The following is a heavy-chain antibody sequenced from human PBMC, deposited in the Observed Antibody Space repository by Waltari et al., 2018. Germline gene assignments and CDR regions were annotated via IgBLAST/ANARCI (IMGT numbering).Heavy chain of an antibody. CDR1: GGSISSGGYY. Sequence: QVQLQESGPGLVKPSQTLSLTCTVSGGSISSGGYYWSWIRQHPGKGLEWIGYIYYSGRTYYNPSLKSRVTISVDTSKNQFSLKLSSVTAADTAVYYCARANPDYYDSSGNYFDYWGQGTLVTVSS. CDR2: IYYSGRT. V-gene: IGHV4-31*03. CDR3: ARANPDYYDSSGNYFDY. D-gene: IGHD3-22*01. J-gene: IGHJ4*02.